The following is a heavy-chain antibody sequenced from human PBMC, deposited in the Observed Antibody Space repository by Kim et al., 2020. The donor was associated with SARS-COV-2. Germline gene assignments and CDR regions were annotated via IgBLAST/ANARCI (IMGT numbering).Heavy chain of an antibody. D-gene: IGHD3-16*01. CDR3: AREGDDAFDI. V-gene: IGHV1-2*05. CDR2: T. Sequence: TNHAQKFQGRVTMTRDTSISTAYMELSRLRSDDTVVYYCAREGDDAFDIWGQGTMVTVSS. J-gene: IGHJ3*02.